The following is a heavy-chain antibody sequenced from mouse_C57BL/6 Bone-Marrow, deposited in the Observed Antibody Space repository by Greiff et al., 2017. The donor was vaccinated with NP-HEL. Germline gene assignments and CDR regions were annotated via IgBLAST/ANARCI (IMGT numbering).Heavy chain of an antibody. V-gene: IGHV1-26*01. D-gene: IGHD1-1*01. J-gene: IGHJ2*01. Sequence: EVQLQQSGPELVKPGASVKISCKASVYTFTDYYMTWLKQSHGKSLEWIGDINPNNGGTSSNQKFKGKATLAVDQSFSTAYIELRSLTSEASAVYYFARKGITTVVYFDYWGQGTTLTVSS. CDR2: INPNNGGT. CDR3: ARKGITTVVYFDY. CDR1: VYTFTDYY.